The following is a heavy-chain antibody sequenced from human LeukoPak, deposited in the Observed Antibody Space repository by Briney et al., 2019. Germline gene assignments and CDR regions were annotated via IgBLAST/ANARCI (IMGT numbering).Heavy chain of an antibody. CDR2: ISAYNGNT. CDR1: GYTFTYYG. CDR3: ARESENSGTNYFNY. Sequence: ASVKVSCKASGYTFTYYGISWVRQAPGQGLEWMGWISAYNGNTKYAQKLQGRVTMTRDTSTSTAYMELRSLRSDDTAVYYCARESENSGTNYFNYWGQGTLVTVSS. D-gene: IGHD1-26*01. V-gene: IGHV1-18*01. J-gene: IGHJ4*02.